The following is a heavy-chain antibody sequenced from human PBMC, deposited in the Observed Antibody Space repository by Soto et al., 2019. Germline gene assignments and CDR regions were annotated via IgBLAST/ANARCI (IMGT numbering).Heavy chain of an antibody. CDR2: IHNDGSTT. CDR1: GCTFRSYW. V-gene: IGHV3-74*01. Sequence: GGSMRLPCAASGCTFRSYWMHWVRQAPGKGLMWVSRIHNDGSTTRYADSVKGRFTISRDNAKNTLYLQMSSLRVEDTAVYYCARDNWNSYWGQGTLVTVSS. D-gene: IGHD1-7*01. CDR3: ARDNWNSY. J-gene: IGHJ4*01.